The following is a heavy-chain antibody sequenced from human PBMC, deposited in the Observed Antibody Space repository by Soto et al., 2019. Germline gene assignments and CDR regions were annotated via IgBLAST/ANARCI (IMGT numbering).Heavy chain of an antibody. V-gene: IGHV3-23*01. Sequence: LRLSCAAAGFTFRKYAMSWVRQAPGKGLEWVSAISRSGGTSYYADSVKGRFTISRDNAKNTLYLQMDNLRAEDTAVYYCARGDCSAAGCYIHYYYGMDVWGQGTTVTVSS. D-gene: IGHD2-2*02. CDR2: ISRSGGTS. J-gene: IGHJ6*02. CDR1: GFTFRKYA. CDR3: ARGDCSAAGCYIHYYYGMDV.